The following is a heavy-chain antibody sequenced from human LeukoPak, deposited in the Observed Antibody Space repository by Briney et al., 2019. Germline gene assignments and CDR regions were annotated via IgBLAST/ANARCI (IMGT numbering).Heavy chain of an antibody. CDR3: ARGGKMATVRTFDY. V-gene: IGHV7-4-1*02. CDR2: INTNTGNP. CDR1: GGTFSSYA. J-gene: IGHJ4*02. Sequence: GASVKVSCKASGGTFSSYAISWVRQAPGQGLEWMGWINTNTGNPTYAQGFTGRFVFSLDTSVSTAYLQISSLKAEDTAVYYCARGGKMATVRTFDYWGQGTLVTVSS. D-gene: IGHD5-24*01.